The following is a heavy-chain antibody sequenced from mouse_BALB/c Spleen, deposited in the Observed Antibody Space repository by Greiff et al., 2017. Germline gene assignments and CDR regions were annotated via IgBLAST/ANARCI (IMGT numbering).Heavy chain of an antibody. Sequence: EVKLVESGGGLVKPGGSLKLSCAASGFTFSSYAMSWVRQTPEKRLEWVASISSGGSTYYPDSVKGRFTISRDNARNILYLQMSSLRSEDTAMYYCARDHYGYDGAWFAYWGQGTLVTVSA. CDR1: GFTFSSYA. CDR3: ARDHYGYDGAWFAY. CDR2: ISSGGST. J-gene: IGHJ3*01. D-gene: IGHD2-2*01. V-gene: IGHV5-6-5*01.